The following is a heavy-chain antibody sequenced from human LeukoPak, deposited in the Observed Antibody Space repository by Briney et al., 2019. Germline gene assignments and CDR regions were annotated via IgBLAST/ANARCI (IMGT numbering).Heavy chain of an antibody. CDR1: GFTFNDYS. V-gene: IGHV3-43*01. D-gene: IGHD3-3*02. CDR2: LSWDGGSR. CDR3: AKDISKRGLAIADH. Sequence: GGSLRLSCVASGFTFNDYSMHWVRQPPGKGLEWDSLLSWDGGSRYYADSVRGRFTISKDNSKNSLYLQMNSLTTENTALYYCAKDISKRGLAIADHWGQGTLVTVSS. J-gene: IGHJ5*02.